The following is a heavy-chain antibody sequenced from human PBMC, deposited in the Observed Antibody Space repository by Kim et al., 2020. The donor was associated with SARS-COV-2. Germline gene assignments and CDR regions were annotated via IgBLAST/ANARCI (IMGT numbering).Heavy chain of an antibody. CDR1: GGSFSGYY. V-gene: IGHV4-34*01. D-gene: IGHD3-10*01. CDR2: INHSGST. Sequence: SETLSLPCAVYGGSFSGYYWSWIRQPPGKGLEWIGEINHSGSTNYNPSLKSRVTISVDTSKNQFSLKLSSVTAADTAVYYCAGSMVRGPPYGYWGQGTLVTVSS. CDR3: AGSMVRGPPYGY. J-gene: IGHJ4*02.